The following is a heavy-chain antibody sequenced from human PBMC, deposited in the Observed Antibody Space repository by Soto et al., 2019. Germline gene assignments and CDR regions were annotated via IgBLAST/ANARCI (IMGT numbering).Heavy chain of an antibody. CDR3: ARGVVVVPATMFRYVDL. CDR2: ISTYNGNT. Sequence: QVQLEQSGAEVKKPGASVKVSCKASGYTFSSYGLSWVRQAPGQGLEWMGWISTYNGNTKYAQKFQGRVTMTTDTSTSTAYMEVRSLRSDDTAMYYCARGVVVVPATMFRYVDLWGRGTLVTVSS. D-gene: IGHD2-2*01. CDR1: GYTFSSYG. J-gene: IGHJ2*01. V-gene: IGHV1-18*01.